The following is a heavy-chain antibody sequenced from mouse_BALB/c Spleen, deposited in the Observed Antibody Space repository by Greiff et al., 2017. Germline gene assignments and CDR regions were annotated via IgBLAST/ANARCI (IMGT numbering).Heavy chain of an antibody. CDR3: ARFYYYGYYFDY. Sequence: EVQVVESGGGLVKPGGSLKLSCAASGFAFSSYDMSWVRQTPEKRLEWVAYISSGGGSTYYPDTVKGRFTISRDNAKNTLYLQMSSLKSEDTAMYYCARFYYYGYYFDYWGQGTTLTVSS. V-gene: IGHV5-12-1*01. J-gene: IGHJ2*01. D-gene: IGHD1-1*01. CDR2: ISSGGGST. CDR1: GFAFSSYD.